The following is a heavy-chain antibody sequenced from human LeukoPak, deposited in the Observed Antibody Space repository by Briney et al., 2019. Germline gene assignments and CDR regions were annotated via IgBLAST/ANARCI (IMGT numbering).Heavy chain of an antibody. CDR2: VKSDGSIT. J-gene: IGHJ4*02. D-gene: IGHD5-24*01. CDR3: SRDGYNGFDY. Sequence: GGSLRLSCAASGFTFSNYWMHWVRQAPGKGLVWVSRVKSDGSITSYAAFVEGRFTISRDNAENILYLQMNSLRAEDTAVYYCSRDGYNGFDYWGQGTLVTVSS. V-gene: IGHV3-74*01. CDR1: GFTFSNYW.